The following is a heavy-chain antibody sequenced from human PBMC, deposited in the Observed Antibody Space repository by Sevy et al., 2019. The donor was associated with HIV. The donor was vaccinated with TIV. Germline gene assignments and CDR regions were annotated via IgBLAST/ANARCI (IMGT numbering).Heavy chain of an antibody. CDR1: GFKFSSFA. D-gene: IGHD3-22*01. Sequence: VGSLRLSCAASGFKFSSFAMSWVRQAPGKGLEWVSAISGGGGSTYYADSVKGRFTISRDNSKNTLYLQMNSLRAEDTAVYYCAKSGYFDTSGLIDYWGQGTLVTVSS. J-gene: IGHJ4*02. V-gene: IGHV3-23*01. CDR2: ISGGGGST. CDR3: AKSGYFDTSGLIDY.